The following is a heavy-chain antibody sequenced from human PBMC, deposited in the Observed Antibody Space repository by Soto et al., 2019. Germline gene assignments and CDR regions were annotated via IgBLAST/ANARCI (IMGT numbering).Heavy chain of an antibody. J-gene: IGHJ6*02. D-gene: IGHD6-13*01. Sequence: GGSLRLSCAASGFTFSTYGMHWVRQAPGKGLEWVAVISYDGSNKYYADSVKGRFTISRDNSKNTLYLQMNSLRAEDTAVYYCAKDAGGSSWYAGTLYYYGMDVWGQGTTVTVSS. V-gene: IGHV3-30*18. CDR3: AKDAGGSSWYAGTLYYYGMDV. CDR1: GFTFSTYG. CDR2: ISYDGSNK.